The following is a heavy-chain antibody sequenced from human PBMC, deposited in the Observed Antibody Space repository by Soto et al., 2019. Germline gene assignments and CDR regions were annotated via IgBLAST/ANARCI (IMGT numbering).Heavy chain of an antibody. CDR2: IYYIGST. J-gene: IGHJ5*02. D-gene: IGHD2-2*01. V-gene: IGHV4-31*01. CDR3: ARDLGAVLVPTLSRSRNWFDH. Sequence: PSETLSLTCTVSGGSISSGGYYWSWIRQHPGKGLEWIGYIYYIGSTYYNPSLKSPVTISVDTSKNQFSLKLSSVTAADTAVYYCARDLGAVLVPTLSRSRNWFDHWGQGTLVTVSS. CDR1: GGSISSGGYY.